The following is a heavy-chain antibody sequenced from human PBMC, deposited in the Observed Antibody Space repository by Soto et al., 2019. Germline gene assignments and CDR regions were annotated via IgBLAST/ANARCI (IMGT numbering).Heavy chain of an antibody. CDR1: GFTFSSYA. CDR2: ISGSGGST. D-gene: IGHD6-13*01. J-gene: IGHJ5*02. CDR3: AKVIAAGGTGYWFDP. V-gene: IGHV3-23*01. Sequence: EVQLLESGGGLVQPGGSLRLSCAASGFTFSSYAISWVRQAPGKGLEWVSAISGSGGSTYYADSVKGRFTISRDNSKNTLYLQMNSLRAEDTAGYYCAKVIAAGGTGYWFDPWGQGTLVTVSS.